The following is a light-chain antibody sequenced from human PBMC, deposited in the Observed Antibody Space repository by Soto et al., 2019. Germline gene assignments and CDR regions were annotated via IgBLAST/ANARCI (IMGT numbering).Light chain of an antibody. CDR1: SSDVGGYNF. CDR3: CSYAGSYTLV. Sequence: QSALTQPRSVSGSPGQSVTISCTGASSDVGGYNFVSWYQQHPGKAPKLMLYDVSQRPSGVPDRFSGSKSGNTASLTISGLQAEDEADYYCCSYAGSYTLVFGGGTKL. J-gene: IGLJ2*01. CDR2: DVS. V-gene: IGLV2-11*01.